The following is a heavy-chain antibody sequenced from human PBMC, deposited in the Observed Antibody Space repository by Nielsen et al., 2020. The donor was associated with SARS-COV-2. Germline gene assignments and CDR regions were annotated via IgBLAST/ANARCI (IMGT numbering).Heavy chain of an antibody. V-gene: IGHV3-21*04. J-gene: IGHJ4*02. D-gene: IGHD3-22*01. CDR3: ARNYYDSSGYYSYPDY. CDR2: IDFSSKYI. Sequence: GESLKISCAASDFTFSDYSMNWVRQAPGKGLEWVSSIDFSSKYIFYADSVKGRFTISRDNAKNSLYLQMNSLRAEDTALYHCARNYYDSSGYYSYPDYWGQGTLVTVSS. CDR1: DFTFSDYS.